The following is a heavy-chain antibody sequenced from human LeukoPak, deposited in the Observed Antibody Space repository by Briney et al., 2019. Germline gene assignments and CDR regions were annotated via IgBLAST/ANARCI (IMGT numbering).Heavy chain of an antibody. CDR2: ISGSGGST. CDR1: VYTPRRYA. Sequence: GGSPRLSRAASVYTPRRYAMSWVRHAPGKGRGWGSAISGSGGSTYYADSAKGRFTTSRDTSKNTLYLRINSLRAEDTGVYFCAKGYVYINFPPFDYWGQGALVTVSS. CDR3: AKGYVYINFPPFDY. D-gene: IGHD4-4*01. J-gene: IGHJ4*02. V-gene: IGHV3-23*01.